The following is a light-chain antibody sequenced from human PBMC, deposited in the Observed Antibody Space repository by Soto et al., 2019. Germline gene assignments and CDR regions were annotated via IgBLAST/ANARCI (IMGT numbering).Light chain of an antibody. V-gene: IGKV1-39*01. CDR1: QGISSY. CDR3: QQSFITPLA. CDR2: AAS. J-gene: IGKJ4*01. Sequence: DIQMTQSPSSLSAFVGDSVTITCRASQGISSYLNWYQQKPGKAPKLLISAASTLQSGVPSRFRGGGHGTDFTLTISSLQPEDFATYFCQQSFITPLAFGGGTKVEIK.